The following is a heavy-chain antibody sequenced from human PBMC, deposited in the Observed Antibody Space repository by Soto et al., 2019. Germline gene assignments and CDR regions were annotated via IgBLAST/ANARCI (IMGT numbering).Heavy chain of an antibody. CDR1: GYTFTSYD. CDR3: ARGRGWRDY. J-gene: IGHJ4*02. CDR2: TNPNNGYT. D-gene: IGHD6-19*01. V-gene: IGHV1-8*01. Sequence: ASVKVSCKTSGYTFTSYDIHWVRQATGQGLEWMGWTNPNNGYTDYAQKFQGRVTMTRDTSLSTAYMELSSLTSDDTAVYYCARGRGWRDYWGQGTLVTVSS.